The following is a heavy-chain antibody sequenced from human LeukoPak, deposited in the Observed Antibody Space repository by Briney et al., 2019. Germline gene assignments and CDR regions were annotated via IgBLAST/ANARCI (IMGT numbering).Heavy chain of an antibody. Sequence: SETLSLTCTVSGGSISSGSHYWSWNRQPAGKGLEWIGRIYTSGSTNCHPSLKSRVSISVDTSKNQFSLKLSSVTAAGAGVYYCARGEVFLDYWGQGTLVTVSS. J-gene: IGHJ4*02. V-gene: IGHV4-61*02. CDR2: IYTSGST. D-gene: IGHD3-10*02. CDR1: GGSISSGSHY. CDR3: ARGEVFLDY.